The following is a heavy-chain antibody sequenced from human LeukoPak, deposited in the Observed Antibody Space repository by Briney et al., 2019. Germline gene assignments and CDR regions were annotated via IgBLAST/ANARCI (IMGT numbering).Heavy chain of an antibody. V-gene: IGHV3-23*01. CDR2: ISGSGGST. J-gene: IGHJ4*02. Sequence: GGSLRLSCAASVFTFSSYSMSWVRQAPGKGREWVSAISGSGGSTYYADSVKGRFTISRDNSKNTLYVQMNSLRAEDTAVYYCAKDGGSGYYYFDYWGQGTLVTVSS. D-gene: IGHD3-22*01. CDR1: VFTFSSYS. CDR3: AKDGGSGYYYFDY.